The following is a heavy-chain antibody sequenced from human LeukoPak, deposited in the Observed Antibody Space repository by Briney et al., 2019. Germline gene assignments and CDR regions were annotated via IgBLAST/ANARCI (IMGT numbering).Heavy chain of an antibody. D-gene: IGHD2-15*01. CDR1: GFTFSTYA. CDR2: ISGGDDGT. J-gene: IGHJ4*02. CDR3: AKSPVSSCRGSFCYPFDY. V-gene: IGHV3-23*01. Sequence: GGSLRLSCAASGFTFSTYAMSWVRQIPGKGLEWVSAISGGDDGTYYADSVKGRFTISRDNSRNTLYLQMNTLRAEDTAIYFCAKSPVSSCRGSFCYPFDYWGQGTLVTVSS.